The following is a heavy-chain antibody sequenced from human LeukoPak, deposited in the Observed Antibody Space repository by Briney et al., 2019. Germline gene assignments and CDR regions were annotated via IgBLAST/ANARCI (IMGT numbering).Heavy chain of an antibody. CDR2: ISYDGSNK. CDR3: AKSYDILTGYPEYYYYGMDV. CDR1: GFTFSSYG. D-gene: IGHD3-9*01. J-gene: IGHJ6*02. V-gene: IGHV3-30*18. Sequence: GGSLRLSCAASGFTFSSYGMHWVRQAPGKGLEWVAVISYDGSNKYYADSVKGRFTISRDNSKNTLYLQMNSLRAEDTAVYYCAKSYDILTGYPEYYYYGMDVWGQGTTVAVSS.